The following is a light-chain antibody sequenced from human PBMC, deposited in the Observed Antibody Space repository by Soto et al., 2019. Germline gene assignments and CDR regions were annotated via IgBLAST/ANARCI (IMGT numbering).Light chain of an antibody. Sequence: QSVLTQPPSVSGAPGQRVTISCTGSSSNIGAGYDVHWYQQFPGTAPTLLISGNTDRPSGVPDRFSGSKSGTSASLAITGLQTEDEADYYCQSFDRSLTAWVFGGGTKLTVL. J-gene: IGLJ3*02. CDR1: SSNIGAGYD. V-gene: IGLV1-40*01. CDR3: QSFDRSLTAWV. CDR2: GNT.